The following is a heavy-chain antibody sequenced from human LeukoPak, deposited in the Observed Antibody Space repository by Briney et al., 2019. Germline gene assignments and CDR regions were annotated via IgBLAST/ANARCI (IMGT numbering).Heavy chain of an antibody. J-gene: IGHJ4*02. CDR1: GGSFTDYY. Sequence: SETLSLTCAVYGGSFTDYYWNWIRQPPGKGLEWIGEISHDGHINYNPSLKGRVTISVDTSKNQFSLRLSSMTAADTAVYWCRRAKVAASTSDSGARETMATVP. CDR3: RRAKVAASTSDS. D-gene: IGHD3-16*01. V-gene: IGHV4-34*01. CDR2: ISHDGHI.